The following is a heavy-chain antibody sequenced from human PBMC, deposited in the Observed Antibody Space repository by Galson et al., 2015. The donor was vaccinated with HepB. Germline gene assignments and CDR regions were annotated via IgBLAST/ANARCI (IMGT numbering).Heavy chain of an antibody. CDR2: IYYSGST. D-gene: IGHD5-18*01. CDR1: GGSISNYY. CDR3: ARHAGYNYYYDY. V-gene: IGHV4-59*08. J-gene: IGHJ4*02. Sequence: SETLSLTCTVSGGSISNYYWSWIRQPPGKGLEWIGYIYYSGSTNYNPSLKSRVTISVDTSKNQFSLKLSSETAADTAVYYCARHAGYNYYYDYWGLGTLVTVSS.